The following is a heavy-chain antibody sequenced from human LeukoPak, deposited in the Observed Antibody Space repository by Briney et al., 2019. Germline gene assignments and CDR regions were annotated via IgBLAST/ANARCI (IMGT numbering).Heavy chain of an antibody. CDR2: IKQDGSEK. CDR1: GFTFSSYW. Sequence: LPGGSLRLSCAASGFTFSSYWMSWVRQAPGKGLEWVANIKQDGSEKYYVDSVKGRFTISRDNAKNSLYLQMNSLRAEDTAVYYCARDSVVRGVIITTANYYYGMDVWGQGTTVTVSS. V-gene: IGHV3-7*01. CDR3: ARDSVVRGVIITTANYYYGMDV. D-gene: IGHD3-10*01. J-gene: IGHJ6*02.